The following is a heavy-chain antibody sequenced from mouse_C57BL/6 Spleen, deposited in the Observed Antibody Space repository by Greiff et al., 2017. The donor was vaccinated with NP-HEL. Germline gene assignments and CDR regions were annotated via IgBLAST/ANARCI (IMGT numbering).Heavy chain of an antibody. J-gene: IGHJ3*01. D-gene: IGHD4-1*01. CDR2: IDPEDSET. CDR1: GFNIKDYY. V-gene: IGHV14-2*01. CDR3: ARNWDVAY. Sequence: DVQLVESGAELVKPGASVKLSCTASGFNIKDYYMHWVKQRTEQGLEWIGRIDPEDSETKYAPKFQGKATITADTSSNTAYLQLSSLTSEDTAVYYCARNWDVAYWGQGTLVTVSA.